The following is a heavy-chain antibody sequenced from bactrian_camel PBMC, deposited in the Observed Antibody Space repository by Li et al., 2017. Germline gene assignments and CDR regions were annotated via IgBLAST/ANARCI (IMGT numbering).Heavy chain of an antibody. CDR2: IRPGATTT. V-gene: IGHV3S1*01. CDR1: PTVFSDNC. D-gene: IGHD4*01. Sequence: HVQLVESGGGSVEAGGSQRLACAIDPTVFSDNCFAWFRQMPGREREGVASIRPGATTTAYASSVRGRFSTSLDTAKNTLYLQMDNLKPEDSAMYRCARQRYRGRCVSAFPAPVHYGYWGQGTQVTVS. J-gene: IGHJ4*01. CDR3: ARQRYRGRCVSAFPAPVHYGY.